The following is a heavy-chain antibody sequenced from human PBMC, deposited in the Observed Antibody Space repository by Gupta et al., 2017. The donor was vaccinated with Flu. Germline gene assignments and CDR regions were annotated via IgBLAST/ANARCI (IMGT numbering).Heavy chain of an antibody. D-gene: IGHD5/OR15-5a*01. J-gene: IGHJ4*02. V-gene: IGHV3-64*01. Sequence: EVQLVESGGGLVQPGGSMRLCCAASGFTFSSYDRHWVRQAPGKGLDHGSFISKNGDRIFYANSVKGRCTITRDNYKNTLYLQMASLRADDMAVDYCARADVGPTFRVNDWGQGTLVTVSS. CDR3: ARADVGPTFRVND. CDR1: GFTFSSYD. CDR2: ISKNGDRI.